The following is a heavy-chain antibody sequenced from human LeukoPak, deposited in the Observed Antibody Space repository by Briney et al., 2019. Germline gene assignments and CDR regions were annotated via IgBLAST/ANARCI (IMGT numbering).Heavy chain of an antibody. D-gene: IGHD5-18*01. CDR1: GGSISSSSYY. CDR3: ARDRGYSRLDAFDI. CDR2: IYYSGST. J-gene: IGHJ3*02. V-gene: IGHV4-39*07. Sequence: TTSETLSLTCTVSGGSISSSSYYWGWIRQPPGKGLEWIGSIYYSGSTYYNPSLKSRVTISVDTSKNQFSLKLSSVTAADTAVYYCARDRGYSRLDAFDIWGQGTMVTVSS.